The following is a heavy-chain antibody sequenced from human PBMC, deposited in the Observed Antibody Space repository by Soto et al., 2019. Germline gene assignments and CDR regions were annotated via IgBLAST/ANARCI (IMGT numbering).Heavy chain of an antibody. CDR1: GYSFTSYW. CDR2: IDPSDSYT. D-gene: IGHD5-12*01. V-gene: IGHV5-10-1*01. CDR3: ASLATNYYYYGMDV. J-gene: IGHJ6*02. Sequence: GESLKISCKGSGYSFTSYWISWVRQMPGKGLEWMGRIDPSDSYTNYSPSFQGHVTISADKSISTAYLQWSSLKASGTAMYYCASLATNYYYYGMDVWGQGTTVTVSS.